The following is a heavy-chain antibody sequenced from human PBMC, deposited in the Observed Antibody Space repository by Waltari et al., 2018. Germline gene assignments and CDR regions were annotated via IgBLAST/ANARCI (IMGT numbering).Heavy chain of an antibody. D-gene: IGHD4-17*01. CDR1: GGSISSSSYY. CDR2: IYYSGST. J-gene: IGHJ4*02. Sequence: QLQLQESGPGLVKPSETLSLTCTVSGGSISSSSYYWGWIRQPPGKGLEWIGSIYYSGSTYYNPALKSRVTISVDTSKNQFSLKLSSVTAADTAVYYCARAIKTTRFDYWGQGTLVTVSS. V-gene: IGHV4-39*01. CDR3: ARAIKTTRFDY.